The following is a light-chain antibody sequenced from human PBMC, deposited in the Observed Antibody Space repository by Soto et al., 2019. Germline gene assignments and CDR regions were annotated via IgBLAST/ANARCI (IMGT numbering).Light chain of an antibody. CDR1: QNLHSF. CDR3: QQYDDWPLT. J-gene: IGKJ5*01. V-gene: IGKV3-15*01. CDR2: DAS. Sequence: EIVLTQSPATLSVSPGERVTLSCRASQNLHSFLNWYQQRPGQAPRLLIHDASTRATGIPARFSGSGSGTEFTLTISSLQSEDFAVYYCQQYDDWPLTFGQGTRLEIK.